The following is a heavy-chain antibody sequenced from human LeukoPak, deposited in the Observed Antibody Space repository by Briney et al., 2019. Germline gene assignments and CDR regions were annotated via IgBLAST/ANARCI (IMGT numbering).Heavy chain of an antibody. CDR1: GGSISSYY. D-gene: IGHD6-13*01. CDR2: VYDSEST. J-gene: IGHJ4*02. CDR3: ARQYGSTWYFDY. V-gene: IGHV4-59*08. Sequence: KTSETLSLTCTVSGGSISSYYWSWIRQPPGRGLEWIGYVYDSESTNYNPSLKSRVTISVDTSKNQFSLRLSSVTAADTAVYYCARQYGSTWYFDYWGQGTLVTVSS.